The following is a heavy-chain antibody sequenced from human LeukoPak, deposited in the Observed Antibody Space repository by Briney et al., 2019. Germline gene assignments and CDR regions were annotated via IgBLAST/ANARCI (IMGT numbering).Heavy chain of an antibody. V-gene: IGHV3-23*01. CDR2: ISVSSGST. Sequence: GGSLRLSCAASGFTFSSYGMSWVRQAPGKGLEWVSAISVSSGSTYYADSVKGRFTISRDNSKNTLYLQMNSLRAEDTAVYYCARDKLQPYYYDSSGYLYWGQGTLVTVSS. CDR3: ARDKLQPYYYDSSGYLY. D-gene: IGHD3-22*01. J-gene: IGHJ4*02. CDR1: GFTFSSYG.